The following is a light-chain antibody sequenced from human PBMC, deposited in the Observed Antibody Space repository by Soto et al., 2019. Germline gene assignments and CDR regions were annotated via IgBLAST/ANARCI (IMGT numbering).Light chain of an antibody. CDR2: EVS. J-gene: IGLJ1*01. CDR1: SSDVGSYNL. CDR3: RSYTSSSTYV. Sequence: QSVLTQPASVSGSPGQSITISCTGTSSDVGSYNLVSWYQQHPGKAPKLMIYEVSNRPSGVSNRFSGSKSGNTASLTISGLQAEDEADYYCRSYTSSSTYVFGTGTKVNVL. V-gene: IGLV2-14*02.